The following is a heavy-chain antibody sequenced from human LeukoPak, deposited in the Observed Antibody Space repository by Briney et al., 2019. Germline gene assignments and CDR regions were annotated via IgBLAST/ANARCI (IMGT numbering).Heavy chain of an antibody. J-gene: IGHJ3*02. CDR3: ARRVRGVNDAFDI. CDR2: MNPNSGNT. CDR1: GYTFTSYD. Sequence: ASVKVSCKASGYTFTSYDINWVRQATGQGLEWMGWMNPNSGNTGYAQKFQGRVTITRNTSISTAYMELSSLRSEDTAVYYCARRVRGVNDAFDIWGQGTIVTVSS. D-gene: IGHD3-10*01. V-gene: IGHV1-8*03.